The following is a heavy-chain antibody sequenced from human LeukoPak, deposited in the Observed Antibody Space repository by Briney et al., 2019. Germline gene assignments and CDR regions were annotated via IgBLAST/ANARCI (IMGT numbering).Heavy chain of an antibody. D-gene: IGHD4-23*01. Sequence: ASVKVSCKASGYTFTCYYMHWVRQAPGQGREGMGWINPNSGGTNYAQKFQGRVTMTRDTSSSTAYMELSRLRSDDTAVYYCARAAVTHYYYGMDVWGQGTTVTVSS. V-gene: IGHV1-2*02. CDR1: GYTFTCYY. CDR2: INPNSGGT. J-gene: IGHJ6*02. CDR3: ARAAVTHYYYGMDV.